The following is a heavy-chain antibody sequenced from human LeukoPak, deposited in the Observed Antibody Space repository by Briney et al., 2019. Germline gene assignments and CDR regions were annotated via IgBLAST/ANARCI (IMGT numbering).Heavy chain of an antibody. D-gene: IGHD4-23*01. CDR2: IYSGGST. Sequence: GGSLRLSCAASGFTVSSNYMSWVRQAPGKGLEWVSVIYSGGSTYYADSVKGRFTISRDNSENTLYLQMNSLRAEDTAVYSCARVNGGNRYFDYWGQGTLVTVSS. CDR3: ARVNGGNRYFDY. V-gene: IGHV3-53*01. CDR1: GFTVSSNY. J-gene: IGHJ4*02.